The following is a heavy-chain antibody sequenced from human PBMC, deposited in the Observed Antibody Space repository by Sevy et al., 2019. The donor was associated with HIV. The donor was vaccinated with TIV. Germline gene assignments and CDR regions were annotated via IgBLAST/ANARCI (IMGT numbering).Heavy chain of an antibody. D-gene: IGHD2-15*01. Sequence: SETLSLTCTVSGGSISSYYWSWIRQPAGKGLEWIGRIYTSGSTNYNPSLKGRVTMSVDTSKNQFSLKLSSMTAADTAVYYRARAGYCSGGSCYSAYYYYGMDVWGQGTTVTVSS. J-gene: IGHJ6*02. CDR2: IYTSGST. CDR3: ARAGYCSGGSCYSAYYYYGMDV. CDR1: GGSISSYY. V-gene: IGHV4-4*07.